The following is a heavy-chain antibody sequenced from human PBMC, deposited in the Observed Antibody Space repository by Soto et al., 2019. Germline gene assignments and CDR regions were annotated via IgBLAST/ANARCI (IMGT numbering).Heavy chain of an antibody. CDR1: GYTLTELS. J-gene: IGHJ4*02. Sequence: RASVKVSCKVSGYTLTELSMHWVRQAPGKGLEWMGGFDPEDGETIYAQKFQGRVTMTEDTSTDTAYMELSSLRSEDTAVYYCATAKPVVQRYFDYWGQGTLVTVSS. D-gene: IGHD1-1*01. CDR3: ATAKPVVQRYFDY. CDR2: FDPEDGET. V-gene: IGHV1-24*01.